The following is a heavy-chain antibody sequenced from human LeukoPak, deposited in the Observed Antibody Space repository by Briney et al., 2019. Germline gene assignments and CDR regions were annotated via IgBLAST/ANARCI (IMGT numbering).Heavy chain of an antibody. CDR3: ARDVSGWDY. D-gene: IGHD6-19*01. CDR1: GFTFSSYG. Sequence: GGSLRLSCAASGFTFSSYGMHWVRQAPGKGLEWVAVISYDGSNKYYADSVKGRFTISRDNSKNTLYLQMNSLRAEDTAVYYCARDVSGWDYWGQGTLVTVSS. V-gene: IGHV3-30*03. CDR2: ISYDGSNK. J-gene: IGHJ4*02.